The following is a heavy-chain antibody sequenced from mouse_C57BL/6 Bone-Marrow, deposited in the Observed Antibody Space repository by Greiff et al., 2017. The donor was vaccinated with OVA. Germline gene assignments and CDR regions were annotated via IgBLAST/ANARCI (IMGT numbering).Heavy chain of an antibody. J-gene: IGHJ1*03. CDR3: ARLGRDWYCDG. V-gene: IGHV2-2*01. Sequence: VQLKESGPGLVQPSQSLSITCTVSGFSFTSYGVHWVRQSPGKGLEWLGVIWSGGSTDYNAAFISRLSIRKDNSKSQVFFKRNSLQADDTAIYYCARLGRDWYCDGWGTGTTVTVSS. D-gene: IGHD4-1*01. CDR2: IWSGGST. CDR1: GFSFTSYG.